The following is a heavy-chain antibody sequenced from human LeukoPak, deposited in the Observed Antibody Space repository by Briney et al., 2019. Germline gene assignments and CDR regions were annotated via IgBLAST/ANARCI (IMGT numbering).Heavy chain of an antibody. CDR1: GFTFSSYG. V-gene: IGHV3-33*01. CDR2: IWYDGSNK. D-gene: IGHD3-22*01. J-gene: IGHJ4*02. CDR3: ARDKPPPYYYDSSGIFDY. Sequence: PGRPLRLSCAASGFTFSSYGMHWVRQAPGKGLEWVAVIWYDGSNKYYADSVKGRFTISRDNSKNTLYLQMNSLRAEDTAVYYCARDKPPPYYYDSSGIFDYWGQGTLVTVSS.